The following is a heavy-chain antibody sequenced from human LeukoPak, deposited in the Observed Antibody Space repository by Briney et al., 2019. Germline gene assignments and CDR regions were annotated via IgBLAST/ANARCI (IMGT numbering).Heavy chain of an antibody. D-gene: IGHD3-22*01. V-gene: IGHV4-30-2*01. J-gene: IGHJ4*02. CDR3: ARGPTYYYDSSGSFDY. Sequence: SETLSLTCTVSGGSISSGGYYWSWIRQPPGKGLEWIGYIYHSGSTYYNPSLKSRVTISVDRSKNQLSLKLSSVTAADTAVYYCARGPTYYYDSSGSFDYWGQGTLVTVSS. CDR1: GGSISSGGYY. CDR2: IYHSGST.